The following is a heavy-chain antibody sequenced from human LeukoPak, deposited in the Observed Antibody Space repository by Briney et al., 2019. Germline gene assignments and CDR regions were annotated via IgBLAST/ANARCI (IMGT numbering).Heavy chain of an antibody. V-gene: IGHV3-30*03. J-gene: IGHJ4*02. CDR2: ISYDGLTK. CDR3: ARDQDSYGYGDY. D-gene: IGHD5-18*01. Sequence: GGSLRLSCAASGFTFSNYVMNWVRQAPGKGLEWIAVISYDGLTKNYADSVKGRFTISRDNSKNTLYLQMSSLRVEDTAVYYCARDQDSYGYGDYWGQGTLVTVSS. CDR1: GFTFSNYV.